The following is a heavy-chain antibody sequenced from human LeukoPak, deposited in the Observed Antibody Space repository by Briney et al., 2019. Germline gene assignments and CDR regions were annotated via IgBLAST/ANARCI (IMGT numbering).Heavy chain of an antibody. Sequence: GGSLRLSCAASGFLFSSYAMHWVRQAPGKGLEWVSGISWNSGSIGYADSVKGRFTISRDNAKNSLYLQMNSLRAEDTAVYYCVSSGWSFDYWGQGTLVTVSS. J-gene: IGHJ4*02. V-gene: IGHV3-9*01. CDR1: GFLFSSYA. CDR3: VSSGWSFDY. D-gene: IGHD6-19*01. CDR2: ISWNSGSI.